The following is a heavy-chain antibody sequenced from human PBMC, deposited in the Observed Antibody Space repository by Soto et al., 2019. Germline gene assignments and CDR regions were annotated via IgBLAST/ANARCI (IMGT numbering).Heavy chain of an antibody. D-gene: IGHD3-22*01. CDR2: IRSKANSYAT. Sequence: GGSLRLSCAASGFTFSGSAMHWVRQASGKGLEWVGRIRSKANSYATAYAASVKGRFTISRDDSKNTAYLQMNSLKTEDTAVYYCTRHSFYDSSGYPDAFDIWGQGTMVTVSS. J-gene: IGHJ3*02. V-gene: IGHV3-73*01. CDR1: GFTFSGSA. CDR3: TRHSFYDSSGYPDAFDI.